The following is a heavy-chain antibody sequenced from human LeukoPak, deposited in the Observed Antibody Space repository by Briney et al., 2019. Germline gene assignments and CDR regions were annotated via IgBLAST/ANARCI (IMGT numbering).Heavy chain of an antibody. D-gene: IGHD4-23*01. J-gene: IGHJ4*02. CDR3: AKDPDTPDYGGNSGDY. CDR1: GFTFSSYW. V-gene: IGHV3-74*01. Sequence: GGSLRLSCAASGFTFSSYWMHWVRQAPGKGLVWVSRINSDGSSTSYADSVKGRFTISRDNAKNTLYLQMNSLRAEDTAVYYCAKDPDTPDYGGNSGDYWGQGTLVTVSS. CDR2: INSDGSST.